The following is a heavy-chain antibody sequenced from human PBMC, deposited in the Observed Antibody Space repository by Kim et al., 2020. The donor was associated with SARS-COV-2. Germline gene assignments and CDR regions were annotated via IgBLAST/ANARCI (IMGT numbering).Heavy chain of an antibody. CDR3: ARDPALNYFDY. CDR1: GGSISSGGYY. CDR2: IYYSGST. Sequence: SETLSLTCTVSGGSISSGGYYWSWIRQHPGKGLEWIGYIYYSGSTYYNPSLKSRVTISVDTSKNQFSLKLSSVTAADTAVYYCARDPALNYFDYWGQGTLVTVSS. J-gene: IGHJ4*02. V-gene: IGHV4-31*03.